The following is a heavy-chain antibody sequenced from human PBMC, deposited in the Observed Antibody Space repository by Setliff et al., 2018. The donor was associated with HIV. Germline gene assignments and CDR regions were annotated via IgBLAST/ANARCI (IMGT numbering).Heavy chain of an antibody. D-gene: IGHD1-26*01. CDR3: ARAGMGALRSLFDY. CDR1: GDSIISGDYY. V-gene: IGHV4-30-4*08. CDR2: IHYKGNI. Sequence: PSETLSLTCTVSGDSIISGDYYWSWIRQSPGKGLEWIGHIHYKGNIDYNASLKSRVIISVDTSKNQFSLKLNSVTAADTAIYYCARAGMGALRSLFDYWGQGTLVTVSS. J-gene: IGHJ4*02.